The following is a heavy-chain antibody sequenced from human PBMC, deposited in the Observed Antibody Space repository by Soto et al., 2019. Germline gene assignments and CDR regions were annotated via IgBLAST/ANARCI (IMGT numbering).Heavy chain of an antibody. Sequence: SETLSLTCAVSGGSITSDDNWWSWVRQPPGKGLEWIGEIYHSGSTNYNPSLNSRVTISVDKSKNQFSLKLTSVTAADTAVYYCVRSSWYSLDYWGQRTRVPVSS. CDR3: VRSSWYSLDY. D-gene: IGHD6-13*01. J-gene: IGHJ4*01. V-gene: IGHV4-4*02. CDR1: GGSITSDDNW. CDR2: IYHSGST.